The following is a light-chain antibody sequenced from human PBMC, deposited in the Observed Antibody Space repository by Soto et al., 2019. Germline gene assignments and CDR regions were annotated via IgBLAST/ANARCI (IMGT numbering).Light chain of an antibody. J-gene: IGLJ1*01. CDR1: NNL. CDR2: EGT. CDR3: CAYVGARSYV. Sequence: QTVVTQPASVSGSPGQSITISCTGTNNLVSWYQQHPGKAPKVVLYEGTKRPSGVSNRFSGSNSGSTASLTISGLQAEDEAHYFCCAYVGARSYVFGPGTKLTVL. V-gene: IGLV2-23*01.